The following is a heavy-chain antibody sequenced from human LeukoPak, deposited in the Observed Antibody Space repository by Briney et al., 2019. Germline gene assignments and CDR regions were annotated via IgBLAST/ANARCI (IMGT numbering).Heavy chain of an antibody. V-gene: IGHV4-34*01. CDR2: INHSGST. CDR1: GGSFSGYY. CDR3: ARVGCSSTSCIAVAYYYYYGMDV. Sequence: SETLSLTCAVYGGSFSGYYWSWILQPPGKGLEWIGEINHSGSTNYNPSLKSRVTISVDTSKNQFSLKLSSVTAADTAVYYCARVGCSSTSCIAVAYYYYYGMDVWGQGTTVTVSS. D-gene: IGHD2-2*01. J-gene: IGHJ6*02.